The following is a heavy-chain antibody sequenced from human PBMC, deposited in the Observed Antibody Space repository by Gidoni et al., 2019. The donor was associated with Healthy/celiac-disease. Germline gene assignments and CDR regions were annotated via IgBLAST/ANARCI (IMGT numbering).Heavy chain of an antibody. CDR1: GFTFSSSS. Sequence: EVQLVESGGGLVKPGGSLRLSCAASGFTFSSSSMNWVRQAPGKGLEWVSSISSSSSYISYADSVKGRFTISRDNAKNSLYLQMNSLRAEDTAVYYCADIAAAGGGYWGQGTLVTVSS. CDR3: ADIAAAGGGY. V-gene: IGHV3-21*01. CDR2: ISSSSSYI. D-gene: IGHD6-13*01. J-gene: IGHJ4*02.